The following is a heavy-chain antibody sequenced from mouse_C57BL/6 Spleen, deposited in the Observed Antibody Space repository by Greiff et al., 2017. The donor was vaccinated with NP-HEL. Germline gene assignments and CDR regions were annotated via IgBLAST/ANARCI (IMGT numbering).Heavy chain of an antibody. CDR1: GYAFSSSW. J-gene: IGHJ2*01. Sequence: VQLQESGPELVKPGASVKISCKASGYAFSSSWMNWVKQRPGKGLEWIGRIYPGDGDTNYNGKFKGKATLTADKSSSTAYMQLSSLTSEDSAVYFCARSLTTVVATDYLDYWGQGTTLTVSS. CDR3: ARSLTTVVATDYLDY. CDR2: IYPGDGDT. V-gene: IGHV1-82*01. D-gene: IGHD1-1*01.